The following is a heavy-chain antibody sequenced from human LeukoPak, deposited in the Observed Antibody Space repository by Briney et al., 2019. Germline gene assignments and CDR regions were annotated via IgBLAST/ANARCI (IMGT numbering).Heavy chain of an antibody. Sequence: NPSETLSLTCTVSGGSISSYYWSWIRQPPGKGLEWIGYIYYSGSTKYNPSLKSRVTISVDMSKNQFSLKLSSVTAADTAVYYCARGGGSSGWYYAFDIWGQGTMVTVSS. CDR3: ARGGGSSGWYYAFDI. CDR1: GGSISSYY. V-gene: IGHV4-59*01. D-gene: IGHD6-19*01. CDR2: IYYSGST. J-gene: IGHJ3*02.